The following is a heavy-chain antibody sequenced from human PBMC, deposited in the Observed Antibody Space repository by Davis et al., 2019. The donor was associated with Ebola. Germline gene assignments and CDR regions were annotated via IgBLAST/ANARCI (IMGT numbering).Heavy chain of an antibody. Sequence: ESLKISCASSGFTFSSYSMNWVRQAPWKGLEWVLSISSSSSYIYYADSVKGRFTIPRDNAKNLLYLQMNSLRAEDTAVYYCARGGSGWYWTFEYWGQGTLVTVSS. J-gene: IGHJ4*02. D-gene: IGHD6-19*01. CDR2: ISSSSSYI. V-gene: IGHV3-21*01. CDR1: GFTFSSYS. CDR3: ARGGSGWYWTFEY.